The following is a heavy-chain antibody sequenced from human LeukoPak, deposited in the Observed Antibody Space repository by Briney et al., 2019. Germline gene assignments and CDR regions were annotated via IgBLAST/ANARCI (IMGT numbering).Heavy chain of an antibody. CDR3: ARQNTYYYDSSPDYFDY. D-gene: IGHD3-22*01. V-gene: IGHV3-21*01. CDR1: GLTFSSYS. Sequence: PGGSLRLSCAASGLTFSSYSMNWVRQAPGKGLEWVSSISSSSSYIYYADSVKGRFTISRDNAKNSLYLQMNSLRAEDTAVYYCARQNTYYYDSSPDYFDYWGQGTLVTVSS. J-gene: IGHJ4*02. CDR2: ISSSSSYI.